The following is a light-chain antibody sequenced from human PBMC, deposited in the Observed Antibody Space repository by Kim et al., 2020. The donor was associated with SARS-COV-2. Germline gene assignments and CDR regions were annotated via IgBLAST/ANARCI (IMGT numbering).Light chain of an antibody. V-gene: IGLV2-14*04. CDR2: DVS. CDR3: SSYTSSSTLV. CDR1: SSDVGGYNY. Sequence: GQSITISCTGTSSDVGGYNYVSCYQQHPGKAPKLMIYDVSNRPSGVSNRFSGYKSGNTASLTISGLQAEDEADYYCSSYTSSSTLVFGGGTQLTVL. J-gene: IGLJ3*02.